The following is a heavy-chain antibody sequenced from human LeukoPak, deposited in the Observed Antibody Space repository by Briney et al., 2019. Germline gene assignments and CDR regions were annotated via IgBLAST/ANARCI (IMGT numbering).Heavy chain of an antibody. CDR1: GGSFSGYY. V-gene: IGHV4-34*01. D-gene: IGHD3-22*01. CDR3: ARDRAGSGYFDY. Sequence: SETLSLTCAVYGGSFSGYYWSWIRQSPGKGLEWIGEINHSGSTNYNPSLKSRVTISVDTSKNQFSLKLSSVTAADTAVYYCARDRAGSGYFDYWGQGTLVTVSS. J-gene: IGHJ4*02. CDR2: INHSGST.